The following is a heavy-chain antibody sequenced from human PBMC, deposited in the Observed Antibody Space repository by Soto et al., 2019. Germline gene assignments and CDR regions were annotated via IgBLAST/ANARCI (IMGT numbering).Heavy chain of an antibody. J-gene: IGHJ6*02. CDR2: ISGSGNST. CDR1: GFTFTNYA. D-gene: IGHD6-6*01. V-gene: IGHV3-23*01. CDR3: AKGRRYSSSTCMDV. Sequence: PGGSLRLSCVASGFTFTNYAMTWVRQAPGKGLEWVSVISGSGNSTYHADSVKGRFTISRDNSKSMLYLQMNSLRAEDTAVYYCAKGRRYSSSTCMDVWGQGTTVTVSS.